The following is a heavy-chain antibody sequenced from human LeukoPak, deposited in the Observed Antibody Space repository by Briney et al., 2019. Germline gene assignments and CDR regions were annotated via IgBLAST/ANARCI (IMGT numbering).Heavy chain of an antibody. J-gene: IGHJ4*02. CDR2: ISVYNGQT. CDR1: GYTFNSYG. V-gene: IGHV1-18*01. D-gene: IGHD1-26*01. CDR3: ARDSGWELQHFYFDH. Sequence: GASVKVSCKASGYTFNSYGINWVRQAPGQGLEWMGWISVYNGQTNYAHKFQGRVTMTTDTSTRTVYMELRSLRSDDTAVYYCARDSGWELQHFYFDHWGKGTLVTVSA.